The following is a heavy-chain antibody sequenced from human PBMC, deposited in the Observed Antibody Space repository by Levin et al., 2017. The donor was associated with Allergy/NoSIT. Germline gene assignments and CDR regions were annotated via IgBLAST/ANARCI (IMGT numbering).Heavy chain of an antibody. CDR1: SGSISSYY. CDR3: ARYDDYVGGTYRYAFDI. J-gene: IGHJ3*02. V-gene: IGHV4-59*01. Sequence: SETLSLTCTVSSGSISSYYWSWIRQPPGKGLEWIGFSHYSGSTNYNPSLKSRVTISVDTSKNQFSLKLNSVTAADTAVYYCARYDDYVGGTYRYAFDIWGQGTMVTVSS. D-gene: IGHD3-16*02. CDR2: SHYSGST.